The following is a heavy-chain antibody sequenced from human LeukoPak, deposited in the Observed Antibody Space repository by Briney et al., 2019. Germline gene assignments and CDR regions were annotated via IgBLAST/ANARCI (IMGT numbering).Heavy chain of an antibody. Sequence: GGSLRLSCAASGFTFDYYNMNWVRQAPGKGLEWVSSISSGTNYIFEADSVKGRFTVTKDTALNSLSLQMNSLRADDTAVYYCARSAGGNYFDYWDQGTLVTVSS. CDR3: ARSAGGNYFDY. CDR1: GFTFDYYN. D-gene: IGHD2-8*02. J-gene: IGHJ4*02. V-gene: IGHV3-21*01. CDR2: ISSGTNYI.